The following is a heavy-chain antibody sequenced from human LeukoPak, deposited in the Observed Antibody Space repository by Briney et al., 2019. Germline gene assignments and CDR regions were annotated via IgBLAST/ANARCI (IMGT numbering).Heavy chain of an antibody. CDR3: ATLLPATRGPRYAFDV. J-gene: IGHJ3*01. Sequence: ASVKVSCKTSGYTFTGYYIHWVRQAPGQGLEWMAWINPSSGATTYALKFQDRVTVTWDTSISTVYMELSSIISDDSALYHCATLLPATRGPRYAFDVWGQGTMVTVSS. CDR2: INPSSGAT. V-gene: IGHV1-2*02. D-gene: IGHD1-26*01. CDR1: GYTFTGYY.